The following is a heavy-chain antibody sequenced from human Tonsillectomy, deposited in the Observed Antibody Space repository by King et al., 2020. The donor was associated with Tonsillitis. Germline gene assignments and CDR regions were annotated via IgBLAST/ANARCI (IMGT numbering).Heavy chain of an antibody. CDR1: GFTFSSYA. CDR2: ISYDGSNK. D-gene: IGHD3-10*01. CDR3: ARDQAMVRGVLAYYYYGMDV. Sequence: VQLVESGGGVVQPGRSLRLSCAASGFTFSSYAMHWVRQAPGKGLEWVAVISYDGSNKYYADSVKGRFTISRDNSKNTLYLQMNSLRAEDTAVYYCARDQAMVRGVLAYYYYGMDVWGQGTTVTVSS. V-gene: IGHV3-30-3*01. J-gene: IGHJ6*02.